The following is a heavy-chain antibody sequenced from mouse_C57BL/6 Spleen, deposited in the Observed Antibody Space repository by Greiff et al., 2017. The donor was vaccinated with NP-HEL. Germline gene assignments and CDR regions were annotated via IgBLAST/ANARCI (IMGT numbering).Heavy chain of an antibody. CDR1: GYAFSSSW. CDR3: ARRGINTSVERRANFDV. J-gene: IGHJ1*03. Sequence: QVQLQQSGPELVKPGASVKISCKASGYAFSSSWMNWVKQRPGKGLEWIGRIYPGDGDTNYNGKFKGKATLTADTSSSTAYMQLSSLTSEDSAVYCCARRGINTSVERRANFDVWGTGTTVTVSS. V-gene: IGHV1-82*01. D-gene: IGHD1-1*01. CDR2: IYPGDGDT.